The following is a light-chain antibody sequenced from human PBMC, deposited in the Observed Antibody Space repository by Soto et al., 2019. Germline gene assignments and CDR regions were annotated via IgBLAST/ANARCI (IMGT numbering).Light chain of an antibody. CDR3: VSYTDTDTLV. CDR1: NTDVGQDKS. V-gene: IGLV2-14*01. J-gene: IGLJ1*01. Sequence: ALTQPASVSGSRGQSIIISCVGRNTDVGQDKSVSWYQQGPGKAPKLLIFEVTNRPSGVSNRFSGSRSGNTASLTISGLQPDDEGDYFCVSYTDTDTLVFGTGTKVTVL. CDR2: EVT.